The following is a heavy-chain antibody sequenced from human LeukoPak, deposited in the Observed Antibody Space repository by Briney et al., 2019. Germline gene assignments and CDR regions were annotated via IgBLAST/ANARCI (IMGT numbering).Heavy chain of an antibody. D-gene: IGHD3-10*02. CDR1: GFTFSSYW. Sequence: PGGSLRLSCAASGFTFSSYWMHWVRQAPGKGLVWVSRINSDGSSTSYADSVKGRFTISRDTPKNTLYLQMNSLRAEDTAVYYCAELGITMIGGVWGKGTTVTISS. J-gene: IGHJ6*04. CDR3: AELGITMIGGV. CDR2: INSDGSST. V-gene: IGHV3-74*01.